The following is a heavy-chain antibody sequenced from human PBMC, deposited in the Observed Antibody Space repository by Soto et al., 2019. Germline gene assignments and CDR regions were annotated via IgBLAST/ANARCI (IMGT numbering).Heavy chain of an antibody. CDR2: IIPIFGTA. D-gene: IGHD6-13*01. Sequence: QVQLVQSGAEVKKPGSSVKVSCKASGGTFSSYAISWVRQAPGQGLEWMGGIIPIFGTANYAQKFQGRVTITADESTSTAYMELHSLISEDTAVYYSASVAAAGTPNYYYYGGMDVWGQGTTVTVSS. V-gene: IGHV1-69*01. CDR1: GGTFSSYA. J-gene: IGHJ6*02. CDR3: ASVAAAGTPNYYYYGGMDV.